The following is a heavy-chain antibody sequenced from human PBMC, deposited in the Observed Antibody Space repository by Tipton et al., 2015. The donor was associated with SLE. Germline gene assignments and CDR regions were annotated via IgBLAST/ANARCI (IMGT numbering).Heavy chain of an antibody. V-gene: IGHV4-38-2*01. CDR3: ARRERGYSYAPFDY. CDR2: ISHSGNI. Sequence: TLSLTCAVSGFSISSGYYWGWIRQSPEKGLEWIGSISHSGNIYFNPSLKSRVSMSVDTSENQFSLKLTCVTAADTAVYSCARRERGYSYAPFDYWSQGTLITVSS. J-gene: IGHJ4*02. D-gene: IGHD5-18*01. CDR1: GFSISSGYY.